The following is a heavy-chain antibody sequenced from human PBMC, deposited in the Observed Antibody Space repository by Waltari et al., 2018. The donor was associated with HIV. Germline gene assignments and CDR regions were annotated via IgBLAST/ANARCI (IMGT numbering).Heavy chain of an antibody. CDR2: IGSLQNFI. CDR3: ARGPSSGWSWFDP. V-gene: IGHV3-21*01. CDR1: GFTFSVYN. D-gene: IGHD6-19*01. Sequence: EVRLLESGGGLVRPGGSLRLSCAACGFTFSVYNMNWVRQGPGKGLEWVASIGSLQNFIHYADSVKGRFTVSRDNAKNSLYLQMNSLTAEDTAVYYCARGPSSGWSWFDPWGQGTLVTVSS. J-gene: IGHJ5*02.